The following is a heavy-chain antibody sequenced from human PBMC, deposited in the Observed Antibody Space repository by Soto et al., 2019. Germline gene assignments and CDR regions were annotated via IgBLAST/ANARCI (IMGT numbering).Heavy chain of an antibody. J-gene: IGHJ5*02. CDR2: IYYSGST. Sequence: SETLSLTCTVAGGNIRSYDWRWIRQPPGKGLEWIGYIYYSGSTNYNPSLKSRVTISVDTSKNQFSLKLSSVTAADTAVYYCARHAQPPTSYADWFDPWGQGTLVTVSS. D-gene: IGHD5-18*01. CDR1: GGNIRSYD. V-gene: IGHV4-59*08. CDR3: ARHAQPPTSYADWFDP.